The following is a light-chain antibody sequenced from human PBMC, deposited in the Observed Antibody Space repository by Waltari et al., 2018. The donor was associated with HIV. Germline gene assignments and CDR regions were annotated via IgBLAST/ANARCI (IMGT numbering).Light chain of an antibody. J-gene: IGKJ4*01. CDR3: QQYGSSPLT. V-gene: IGKV3-20*01. CDR2: GAS. CDR1: QSVSSSY. Sequence: EIVLTQSPGTLSLSPGERATLSCRASQSVSSSYLAWYQQRPGQAPRLLMYGASSRATGIPDRFSGSGSGTDFTLTISRLEPEDFAVYYCQQYGSSPLTFGGGTNVEIK.